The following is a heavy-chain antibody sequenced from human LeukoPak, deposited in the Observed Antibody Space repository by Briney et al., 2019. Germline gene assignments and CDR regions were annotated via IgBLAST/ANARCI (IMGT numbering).Heavy chain of an antibody. V-gene: IGHV5-51*01. J-gene: IGHJ3*02. CDR1: GYSFTSYW. CDR3: ARQSYDSSGYSAFDI. Sequence: PGESLKISCKGSGYSFTSYWIGWVRQMPGKGLEWMGIIYPGDSDTRYSPSFQGQVTISADKSISTAYLQWSSLKASDTAMYYCARQSYDSSGYSAFDIWGQGTMVTVSS. CDR2: IYPGDSDT. D-gene: IGHD3-22*01.